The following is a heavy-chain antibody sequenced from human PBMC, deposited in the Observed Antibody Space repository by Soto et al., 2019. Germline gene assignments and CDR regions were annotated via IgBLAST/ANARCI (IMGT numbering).Heavy chain of an antibody. CDR1: DGSIDRSNYY. J-gene: IGHJ4*02. D-gene: IGHD3-10*01. CDR2: TYYNGNA. V-gene: IGHV4-39*01. CDR3: ARHFVAVVIKGWGY. Sequence: SETLSLTCNVSDGSIDRSNYYWDWLRQPPGKGLEWIGTTYYNGNAYYNPSLKSRVSMSVDTSKNQFSLKLVSVTAADTAVYYCARHFVAVVIKGWGYWGQGTLVTVSS.